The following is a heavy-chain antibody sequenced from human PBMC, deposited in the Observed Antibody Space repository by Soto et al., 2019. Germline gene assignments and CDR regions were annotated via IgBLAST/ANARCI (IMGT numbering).Heavy chain of an antibody. D-gene: IGHD6-13*01. J-gene: IGHJ3*02. V-gene: IGHV3-23*01. Sequence: GSLRLSCATSGFTFSDYGLNWVRQAPGKGLEWVSGITKTGRSTFLADSVRGRFTISRDNLNNIVYLQMNSLRADETALYYCKKEADVYDAFDIWGQGTMVTVSS. CDR1: GFTFSDYG. CDR2: ITKTGRST. CDR3: KKEADVYDAFDI.